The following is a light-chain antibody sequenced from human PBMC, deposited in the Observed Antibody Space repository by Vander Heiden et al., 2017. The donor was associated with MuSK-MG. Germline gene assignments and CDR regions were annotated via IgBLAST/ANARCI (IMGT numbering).Light chain of an antibody. Sequence: DIHMTHSPSSLSSSAGDRVIITCRASQRIYNHLAWYQQQPGKVTKHLLDGASTSIPGVPSPFSSSGFAATFTLTTISLQPQDVGTSYCQKHDNAPLTFGGGTKVQLK. CDR3: QKHDNAPLT. V-gene: IGKV1-27*01. CDR1: QRIYNH. J-gene: IGKJ4*01. CDR2: GAS.